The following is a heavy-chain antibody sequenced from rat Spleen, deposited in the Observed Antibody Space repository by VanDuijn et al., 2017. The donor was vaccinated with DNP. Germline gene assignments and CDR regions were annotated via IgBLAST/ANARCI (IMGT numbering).Heavy chain of an antibody. D-gene: IGHD1-1*01. CDR3: APFTTVSPRYFDY. Sequence: EVQLVESGGGLVQPGRSLKLSCAASGFTFSNYGMHWIRQAPTTGLEWVASISSSGGSTYYRDSVKGRFTISRDNAKRHLYLQMDSLRSEDTTTYYCAPFTTVSPRYFDYWGQGVMVTVSS. V-gene: IGHV5-19*01. CDR2: ISSSGGST. CDR1: GFTFSNYG. J-gene: IGHJ2*01.